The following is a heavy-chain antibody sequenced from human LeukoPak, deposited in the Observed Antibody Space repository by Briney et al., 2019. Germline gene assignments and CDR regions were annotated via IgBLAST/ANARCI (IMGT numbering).Heavy chain of an antibody. J-gene: IGHJ4*02. Sequence: SETLSLTCTASGGSISSSLYYWGWIRQPPGKGLEWIGSIFYSGITYYNPSLQSRVTISVDTSKSQFSLHLSSVTAADTALYYCARIIVVTSTDYFDSWGQGTLVTVSS. CDR2: IFYSGIT. V-gene: IGHV4-39*01. CDR3: ARIIVVTSTDYFDS. D-gene: IGHD2/OR15-2a*01. CDR1: GGSISSSLYY.